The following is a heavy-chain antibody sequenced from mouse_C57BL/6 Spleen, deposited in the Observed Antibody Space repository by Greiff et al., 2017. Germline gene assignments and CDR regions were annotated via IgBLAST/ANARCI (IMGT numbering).Heavy chain of an antibody. J-gene: IGHJ4*01. CDR2: ISYDGSN. D-gene: IGHD1-1*01. V-gene: IGHV3-6*01. CDR1: GYSITSGYY. CDR3: ARDPYGSSYGGAMDY. Sequence: EVQLVESGPGLVKPSQSLSLTCSVTGYSITSGYYWNWIRQFPGNKLEWMGYISYDGSNNYNPSLKNRISITRDTSKNQFFLKLNSVTTEDTATYYCARDPYGSSYGGAMDYWGQGTSVTVSS.